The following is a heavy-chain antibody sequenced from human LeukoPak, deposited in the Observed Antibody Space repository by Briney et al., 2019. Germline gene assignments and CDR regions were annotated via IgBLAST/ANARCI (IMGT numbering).Heavy chain of an antibody. J-gene: IGHJ4*02. Sequence: SETLSLTCSVSGGSISSLYWSWIRQPPGKGLEWIGYIYYTGSTNYNPSLKSRVTMFVDMSKNQFSLRLSSVTAADTAVYYCASIRAYSSSSPFDYWGQGTLVTVSS. CDR1: GGSISSLY. CDR3: ASIRAYSSSSPFDY. V-gene: IGHV4-59*08. CDR2: IYYTGST. D-gene: IGHD6-6*01.